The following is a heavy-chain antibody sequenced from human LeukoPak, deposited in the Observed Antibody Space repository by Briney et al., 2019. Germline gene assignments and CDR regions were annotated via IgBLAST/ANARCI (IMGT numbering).Heavy chain of an antibody. CDR3: ARDRYYGSGSYYSDY. V-gene: IGHV3-53*01. Sequence: GGSLRLSCAASGFTVSSNYMSWVRQAPGKGLEWVSVIYSGGSTYYADSVKGRFTISRDNSKNPLYLQMNSLRAEDTAVYYCARDRYYGSGSYYSDYWGQGTLVTVSS. J-gene: IGHJ4*02. CDR2: IYSGGST. CDR1: GFTVSSNY. D-gene: IGHD3-10*01.